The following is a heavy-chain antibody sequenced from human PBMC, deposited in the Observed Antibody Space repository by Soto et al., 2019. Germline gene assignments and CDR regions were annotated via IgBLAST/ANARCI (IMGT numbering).Heavy chain of an antibody. CDR1: GFSLSTSGMG. V-gene: IGHV2-5*02. Sequence: SGPTLGNPTQTLTLTCTFSGFSLSTSGMGVGWIRQPPGKALEWLALIYWDDDKRYSPSLKSRLTITKDTSKNQVVLTMTNMDPVDTATYYCAHSLIPNWGSRGAFDYWGQGTLVTVSS. CDR3: AHSLIPNWGSRGAFDY. D-gene: IGHD7-27*01. CDR2: IYWDDDK. J-gene: IGHJ4*02.